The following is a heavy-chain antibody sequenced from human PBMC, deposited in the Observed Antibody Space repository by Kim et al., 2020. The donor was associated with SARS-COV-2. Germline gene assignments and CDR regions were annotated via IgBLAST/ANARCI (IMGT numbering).Heavy chain of an antibody. CDR2: IDTAGDT. CDR1: GFTFSSYD. Sequence: GGSLRLSCAASGFTFSSYDMHWVRQATGKGLEWVSAIDTAGDTYYLGSVKGRFTISRENAKNSLYLQMNSLRAGDTAVYYCARVALNAFDIWGQGTMVTVSS. CDR3: ARVALNAFDI. D-gene: IGHD2-15*01. J-gene: IGHJ3*02. V-gene: IGHV3-13*04.